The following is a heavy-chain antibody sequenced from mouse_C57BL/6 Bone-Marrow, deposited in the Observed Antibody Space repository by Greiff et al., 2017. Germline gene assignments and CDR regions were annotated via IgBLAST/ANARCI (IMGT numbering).Heavy chain of an antibody. CDR2: ILPGSGST. CDR3: AGYGFAY. D-gene: IGHD2-2*01. Sequence: QVQLQQSGAELMKPGASVKLSCKATGYTFTGYWIEWVKQRPGHGLEWIGEILPGSGSTNYNQKFKGKATLTVDTSSSTAYMQLSSLTSEDSAVYYCAGYGFAYWGQGTLVTVSA. J-gene: IGHJ3*01. V-gene: IGHV1-9*01. CDR1: GYTFTGYW.